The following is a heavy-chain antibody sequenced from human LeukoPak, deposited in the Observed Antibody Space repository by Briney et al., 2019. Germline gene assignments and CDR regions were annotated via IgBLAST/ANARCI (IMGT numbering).Heavy chain of an antibody. CDR2: ISSSSTYT. CDR3: ARHSGTYSTPFDY. V-gene: IGHV3-11*03. D-gene: IGHD1-26*01. CDR1: GFTFSGYY. Sequence: GGSLRLSCAASGFTFSGYYMSWIRQAPGKGLEWVSYISSSSTYTNYADSVKGRFTISRDNAKNSLFLQMNSLRAEDTAVYYCARHSGTYSTPFDYWGQGTLVTVSS. J-gene: IGHJ4*02.